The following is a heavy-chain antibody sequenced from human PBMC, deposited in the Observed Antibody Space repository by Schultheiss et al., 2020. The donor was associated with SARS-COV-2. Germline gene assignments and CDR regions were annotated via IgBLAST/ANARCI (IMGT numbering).Heavy chain of an antibody. J-gene: IGHJ6*02. CDR3: ARGGTIFGGNGMDV. Sequence: ASVKVSCKASGYTFTSYGISWVRQAPGQGLEWMGWISAYSGDTYFAQKFQGRVTMTIDTSTSTASMELRSLGYDDTAVYYCARGGTIFGGNGMDVWGQGTTVTVSS. V-gene: IGHV1-18*01. D-gene: IGHD3-3*01. CDR1: GYTFTSYG. CDR2: ISAYSGDT.